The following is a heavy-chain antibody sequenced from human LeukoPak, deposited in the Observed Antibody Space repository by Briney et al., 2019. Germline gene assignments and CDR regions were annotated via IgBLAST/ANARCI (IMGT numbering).Heavy chain of an antibody. Sequence: GGSLRLSCAASGFTFSSYGMHWVRQAPGKGLEWVSAISGSGGSTYYADSVKGRFTISRDNSKNTLYLQMNSLRAEDTAVYYCAKVVVPAAMFELGAFDIWGQGTMVTVSS. D-gene: IGHD2-2*01. CDR1: GFTFSSYG. CDR3: AKVVVPAAMFELGAFDI. CDR2: ISGSGGST. V-gene: IGHV3-23*01. J-gene: IGHJ3*02.